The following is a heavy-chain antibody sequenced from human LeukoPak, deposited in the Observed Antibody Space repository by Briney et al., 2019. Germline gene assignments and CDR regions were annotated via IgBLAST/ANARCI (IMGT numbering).Heavy chain of an antibody. CDR3: ATVKSIAAHRYYYYYMHV. V-gene: IGHV1-18*01. CDR1: VYTFTSYG. Sequence: ASVKVFCKASVYTFTSYGISWVRQAPGQGLEWMGWISAYNGNTNYAQKLQGRVTMTTDTSTSTAYMELRSLRSDDTAVYYCATVKSIAAHRYYYYYMHVWVKGTTVTVSS. CDR2: ISAYNGNT. J-gene: IGHJ6*03. D-gene: IGHD6-6*01.